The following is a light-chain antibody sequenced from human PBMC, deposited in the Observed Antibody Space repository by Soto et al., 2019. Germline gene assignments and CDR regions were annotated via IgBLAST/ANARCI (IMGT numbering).Light chain of an antibody. J-gene: IGKJ1*01. CDR1: QRVSNNY. Sequence: EIVVTQSQGTLSLYTGERATLSCRASQRVSNNYLAWYQQKPGQAPRLLSYGASNRATGIPDRFSGSGSGTDFTLTISRLEAEDFAVYYCQQYGSSGTFGQGTKVEIQ. CDR2: GAS. V-gene: IGKV3-20*01. CDR3: QQYGSSGT.